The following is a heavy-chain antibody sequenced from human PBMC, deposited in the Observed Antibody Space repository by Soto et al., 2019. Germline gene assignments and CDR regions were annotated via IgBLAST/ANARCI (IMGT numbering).Heavy chain of an antibody. V-gene: IGHV1-2*04. CDR3: ARDITGTTGQRTNYYYYGMDV. D-gene: IGHD1-7*01. CDR2: INPNSGGT. CDR1: GYTFTGYY. J-gene: IGHJ6*02. Sequence: QVQLVQSGAEVKKPGASVKVSCKASGYTFTGYYMHWVRQAPGQGLEWMGWINPNSGGTNYAQKFQGWVTMTRDTSSSTAYMELSRLRSDDTAVYYCARDITGTTGQRTNYYYYGMDVWGQGTTVTVSS.